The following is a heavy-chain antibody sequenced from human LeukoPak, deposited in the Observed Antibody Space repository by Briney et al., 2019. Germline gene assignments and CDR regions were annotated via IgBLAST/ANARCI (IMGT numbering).Heavy chain of an antibody. Sequence: PGGSLRLSCVASGFTFSSYEMNWVGQAPGKGLEWVSYISSSGSTIYYADSVKGRFTISRDNAKNSLYLQMNSLRAEDTAVYYCARWAPVTFWGGDDAFDIWGQGTMVTVSS. D-gene: IGHD4-17*01. CDR3: ARWAPVTFWGGDDAFDI. CDR1: GFTFSSYE. J-gene: IGHJ3*02. CDR2: ISSSGSTI. V-gene: IGHV3-48*03.